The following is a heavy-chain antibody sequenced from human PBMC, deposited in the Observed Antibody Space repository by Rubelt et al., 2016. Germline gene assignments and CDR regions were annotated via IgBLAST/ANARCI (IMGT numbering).Heavy chain of an antibody. Sequence: QVQLQQWGAGLLKPSETLSLTCAVYGGSLSGYYWSWIRQSPGKGLEWIGESNPSGSTNYNPSLKSRVTISVDTSENQFSLKLSSVTAADTDVYYCASAAGSGSYYFWAFDIWGQGTMVAVSS. CDR3: ASAAGSGSYYFWAFDI. J-gene: IGHJ3*02. CDR1: GGSLSGYY. V-gene: IGHV4-34*01. D-gene: IGHD1-26*01. CDR2: SNPSGST.